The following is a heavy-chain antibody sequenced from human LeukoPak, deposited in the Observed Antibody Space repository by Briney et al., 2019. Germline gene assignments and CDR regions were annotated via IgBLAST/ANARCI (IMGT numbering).Heavy chain of an antibody. CDR2: IYSGGST. J-gene: IGHJ6*02. V-gene: IGHV3-53*01. CDR1: GFTVSSNY. Sequence: GGSLRLSCAASGFTVSSNYMSWVRQAPGKGLEWVSVIYSGGSTYYVDSVKGRFTISRDNSKNTLYLQMNSLRAEDTAVYYCARSQDYGGNYYYGMDVWGQGTTVTVSS. CDR3: ARSQDYGGNYYYGMDV. D-gene: IGHD4-23*01.